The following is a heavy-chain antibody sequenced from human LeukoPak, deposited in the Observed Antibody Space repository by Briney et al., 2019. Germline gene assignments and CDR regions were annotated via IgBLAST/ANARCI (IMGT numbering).Heavy chain of an antibody. Sequence: PGGSLRLSCAASGFAVSSYWMSWVRQAPGKGLEWVSHISNTAGDIYYADSVKGRFTISRDNAKNSLFLQMHSLRAEDTAVYYCARDLNTYHYDSDPFHMWGQGTMVTVSS. J-gene: IGHJ3*02. CDR3: ARDLNTYHYDSDPFHM. CDR2: ISNTAGDI. V-gene: IGHV3-21*05. CDR1: GFAVSSYW. D-gene: IGHD3-22*01.